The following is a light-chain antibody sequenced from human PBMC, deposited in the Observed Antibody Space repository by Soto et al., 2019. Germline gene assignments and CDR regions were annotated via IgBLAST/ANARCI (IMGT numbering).Light chain of an antibody. CDR2: GAS. Sequence: EVVMTQSPATLSVSPGERVTLSCRSSQSVADNLAWYQQKPGQAPRLLIYGASTRATAIPARFSGSGSATEFTLTISSLQSEDFAVYYCQQYNNWPITFGQGTRLEIK. J-gene: IGKJ5*01. CDR1: QSVADN. CDR3: QQYNNWPIT. V-gene: IGKV3-15*01.